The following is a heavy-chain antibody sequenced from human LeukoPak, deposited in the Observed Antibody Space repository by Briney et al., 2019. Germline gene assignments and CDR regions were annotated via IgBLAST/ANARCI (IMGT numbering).Heavy chain of an antibody. V-gene: IGHV4-39*07. CDR3: ARDRYFWSLTATYSSSWYGDY. CDR2: IYYSGST. J-gene: IGHJ4*02. CDR1: GGSLSSSSYY. Sequence: PSETLSLTCTVSGGSLSSSSYYWGWIRQPPGKGLEWIGSIYYSGSTYYNPSLKSRVTISVDTSKNQFSLKLSSVTAADTAVYYCARDRYFWSLTATYSSSWYGDYWGQGTLVTVSS. D-gene: IGHD6-13*01.